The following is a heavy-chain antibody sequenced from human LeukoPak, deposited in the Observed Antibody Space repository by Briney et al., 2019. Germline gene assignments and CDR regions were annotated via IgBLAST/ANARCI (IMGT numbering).Heavy chain of an antibody. CDR2: INHSGST. J-gene: IGHJ4*02. CDR1: GGSFSGYY. CDR3: ARGETGYSYVFDY. Sequence: SETLSLTCAVYGGSFSGYYWSWIRQPPGKGLEWIGEINHSGSTNYNPSLKSRVTISVDTSKNQFSLKLSSVTAADTAVYYCARGETGYSYVFDYWGQGNLVTVSS. V-gene: IGHV4-34*01. D-gene: IGHD5-18*01.